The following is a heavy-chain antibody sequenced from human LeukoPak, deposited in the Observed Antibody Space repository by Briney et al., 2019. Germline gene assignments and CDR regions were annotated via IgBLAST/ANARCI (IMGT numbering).Heavy chain of an antibody. J-gene: IGHJ4*02. CDR3: ARDRSGYRGSFDY. CDR2: ISRSGSTK. D-gene: IGHD5-12*01. V-gene: IGHV3-11*04. CDR1: GFTFSDYN. Sequence: KPGGSLRLSCAASGFTFSDYNMRWIRQAPGKGLEWVSSISRSGSTKYYADSVKGRFTISRDNAKNSLYLQMNSLRAEDTAVYYCARDRSGYRGSFDYWGQGTLVTVSS.